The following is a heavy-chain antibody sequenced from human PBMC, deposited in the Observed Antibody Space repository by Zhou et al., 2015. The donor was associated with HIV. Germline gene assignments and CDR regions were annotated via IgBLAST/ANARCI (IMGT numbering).Heavy chain of an antibody. CDR1: GYTFTNYN. J-gene: IGHJ4*02. CDR3: TSMGMRILGATRGTDY. Sequence: QVQLLQSGAEVKNPGASVRISCKASGYTFTNYNVHWVRQAPGQGLEWMGWINPNSSGTTYAHKFEGRVTMTRDTSMTTVYMELSRLRSDDTAVYYCTSMGMRILGATRGTDYWGQGTLVTVSS. V-gene: IGHV1-2*02. D-gene: IGHD1-26*01. CDR2: INPNSSGT.